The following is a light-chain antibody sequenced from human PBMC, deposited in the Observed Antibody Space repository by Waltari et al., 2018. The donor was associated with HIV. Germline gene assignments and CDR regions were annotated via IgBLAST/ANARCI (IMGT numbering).Light chain of an antibody. CDR1: SSDVGGYNF. Sequence: QSALTQPASVSGSPGQSITVSCTGTSSDVGGYNFVSWYQQHPGKAPKLIIFDVFKRPAGVSERFSGSRSGNTASLTVSGLQAEDEAGYYCCSYAGSRTWVFGGGTALTVL. CDR3: CSYAGSRTWV. V-gene: IGLV2-23*02. J-gene: IGLJ3*02. CDR2: DVF.